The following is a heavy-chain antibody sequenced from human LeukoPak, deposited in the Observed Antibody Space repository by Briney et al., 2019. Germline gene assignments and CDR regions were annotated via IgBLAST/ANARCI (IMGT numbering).Heavy chain of an antibody. J-gene: IGHJ3*02. CDR3: AREVMAKRRAFDI. CDR2: IWYDGSNK. Sequence: GGSLRLSCAASGFTFSSYGMHWVRQAPGKGLEWVAVIWYDGSNKYYADSVKGRFTISRHTSKKTLYLQMNSLRAEDTAVYYCAREVMAKRRAFDIWGQGTMVTVSS. D-gene: IGHD2-8*01. V-gene: IGHV3-33*01. CDR1: GFTFSSYG.